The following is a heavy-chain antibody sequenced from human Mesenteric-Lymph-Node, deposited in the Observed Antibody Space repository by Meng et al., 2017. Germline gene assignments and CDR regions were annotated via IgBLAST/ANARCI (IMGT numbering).Heavy chain of an antibody. J-gene: IGHJ5*02. Sequence: QVQPTGSGPGLVNPSETLSSTCPVSGGSISNNYWSWIRQPPGKGLEWIGFIYYSGSTTYNPSLKSRVSISVDTSKNQFSLNLSSVTAADTAVYYCARHLEGYYSSKGYSSFDPWGQGTLVTVSS. CDR1: GGSISNNY. D-gene: IGHD2-2*01. CDR3: ARHLEGYYSSKGYSSFDP. V-gene: IGHV4-59*08. CDR2: IYYSGST.